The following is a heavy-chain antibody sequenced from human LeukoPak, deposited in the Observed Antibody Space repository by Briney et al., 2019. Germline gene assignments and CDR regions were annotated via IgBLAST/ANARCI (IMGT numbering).Heavy chain of an antibody. CDR2: IIGGGDST. CDR3: AKEISNWGTFDY. V-gene: IGHV3-23*01. D-gene: IGHD7-27*01. J-gene: IGHJ4*02. CDR1: GFTLSSYA. Sequence: GRSLRLSCAASGFTLSSYAMSWVRQAPGKGLEWVSTIIGGGDSTYYADSVKGRFTISRDNSKNTLYLQMHSLRAEDTAVYYCAKEISNWGTFDYWGQGTLVTVSS.